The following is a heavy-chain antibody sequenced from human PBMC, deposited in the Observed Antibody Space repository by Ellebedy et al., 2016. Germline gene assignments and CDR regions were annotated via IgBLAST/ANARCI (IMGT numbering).Heavy chain of an antibody. CDR3: AKQSQFVYRKNYFDW. Sequence: GESLKISXEASGFTLSNYGMHWVRQAPGKGLEWVAVISHNGITKFYGDSVKGRFTISRDTSKNTVFLQMTDLKPEDAAVYHCAKQSQFVYRKNYFDWWGQGTLVTVSP. CDR2: ISHNGITK. V-gene: IGHV3-30*18. CDR1: GFTLSNYG. D-gene: IGHD5-24*01. J-gene: IGHJ4*02.